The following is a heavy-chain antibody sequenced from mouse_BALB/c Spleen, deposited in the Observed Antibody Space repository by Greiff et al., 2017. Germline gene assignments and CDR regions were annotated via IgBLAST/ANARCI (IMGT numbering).Heavy chain of an antibody. Sequence: VQLQQSGPGLVKPSQSLSLTCTVTGYSITSDYAWNWIRQFPGNKLEWMGYISYSGSTSYNPSLKSRISITRDTSKNQFFLQLNSVTTEDTATYYCAREDGNYFYAMDYWGQGTSVTVSS. CDR3: AREDGNYFYAMDY. V-gene: IGHV3-2*02. D-gene: IGHD2-1*01. J-gene: IGHJ4*01. CDR2: ISYSGST. CDR1: GYSITSDYA.